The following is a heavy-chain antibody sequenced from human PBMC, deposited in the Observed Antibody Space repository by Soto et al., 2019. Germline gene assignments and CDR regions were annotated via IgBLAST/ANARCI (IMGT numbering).Heavy chain of an antibody. CDR2: ISGTSHDT. V-gene: IGHV3-11*03. D-gene: IGHD2-15*01. CDR1: GFTFSNFY. CDR3: ARSGGTCYSAGCYYYAMDV. Sequence: PWGSLRLSCAASGFTFSNFYMSWVRQAPGKGLEWVSYISGTSHDTNYADSVKGRFTISRDNAKNSLHLQMHSLRAEDTALYYCARSGGTCYSAGCYYYAMDVWGQGTTVTVSS. J-gene: IGHJ6*02.